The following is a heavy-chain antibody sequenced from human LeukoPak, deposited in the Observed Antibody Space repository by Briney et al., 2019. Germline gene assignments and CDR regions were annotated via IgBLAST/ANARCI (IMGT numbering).Heavy chain of an antibody. J-gene: IGHJ5*02. V-gene: IGHV3-33*01. CDR3: ARRYCSSTSCHFSNWFNP. Sequence: GGSLRLSCVASGFIFSSYGMHWVRQAPGKGLEWVAVIWYDGSNKYYADSVKGRFTISRDNSKNTLYLQMNSLRAEDTAVYCCARRYCSSTSCHFSNWFNPWGQGTLVTVSS. CDR2: IWYDGSNK. CDR1: GFIFSSYG. D-gene: IGHD2-2*01.